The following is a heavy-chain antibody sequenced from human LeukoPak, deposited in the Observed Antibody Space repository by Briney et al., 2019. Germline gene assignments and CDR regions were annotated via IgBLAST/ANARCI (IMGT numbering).Heavy chain of an antibody. V-gene: IGHV1-2*02. CDR3: ATDSSGYYLPLFDH. J-gene: IGHJ4*02. D-gene: IGHD3-22*01. Sequence: ASVKVSCKASGYPFTYYYIHWVRQAPGQGLEWMGWINPNTGGANYAQKFQGRVTMTRDTSISTAYVELSRLRSDDTAVYYCATDSSGYYLPLFDHWGQGTPVTVSS. CDR2: INPNTGGA. CDR1: GYPFTYYY.